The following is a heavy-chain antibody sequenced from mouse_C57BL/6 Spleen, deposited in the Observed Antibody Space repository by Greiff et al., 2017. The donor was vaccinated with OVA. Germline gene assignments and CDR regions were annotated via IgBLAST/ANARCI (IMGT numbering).Heavy chain of an antibody. Sequence: QVQLQQPGAELVKPGASVKLSCKASGYTFTSYWMHWVKQRPGRGLEWSGRIDPNSGGTKYNEKFKSKATLTVDKPSSTAYMQLSSLTSEDSAVYYCARSESYYSNYDYAMDYWGQGTSVTVSS. CDR3: ARSESYYSNYDYAMDY. D-gene: IGHD2-5*01. J-gene: IGHJ4*01. V-gene: IGHV1-72*01. CDR2: IDPNSGGT. CDR1: GYTFTSYW.